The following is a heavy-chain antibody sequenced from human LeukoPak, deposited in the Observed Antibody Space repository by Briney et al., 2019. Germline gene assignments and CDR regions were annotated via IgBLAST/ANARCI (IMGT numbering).Heavy chain of an antibody. CDR1: GYTFIGYY. CDR3: ARDTGYDSSGYRDY. Sequence: ASVKVSCKASGYTFIGYYMHWVRQAPGQGLEWMGWINPNSGGTNYAQKFQGRVTMTRDTSISTAYMELSRLRSDDTAVYYCARDTGYDSSGYRDYWGQGTLVTVSS. CDR2: INPNSGGT. J-gene: IGHJ4*02. V-gene: IGHV1-2*02. D-gene: IGHD3-22*01.